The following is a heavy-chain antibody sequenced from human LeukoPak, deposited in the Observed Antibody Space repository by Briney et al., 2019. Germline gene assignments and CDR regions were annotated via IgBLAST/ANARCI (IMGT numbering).Heavy chain of an antibody. CDR3: AGASKYYYDSSGYPLDY. D-gene: IGHD3-22*01. V-gene: IGHV3-21*01. CDR1: RFTFSSYS. J-gene: IGHJ4*02. Sequence: GSLRLSCAASRFTFSSYSMIWVRQAPGKGLEWVSSISSSSSSIYYADSVKGRFTISRDNAKNSLYLQMNSLRAEDTAVYYCAGASKYYYDSSGYPLDYWGQGTLVTVSS. CDR2: ISSSSSSI.